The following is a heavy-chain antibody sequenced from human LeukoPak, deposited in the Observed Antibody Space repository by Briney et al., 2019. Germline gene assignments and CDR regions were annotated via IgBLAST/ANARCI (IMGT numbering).Heavy chain of an antibody. D-gene: IGHD3-16*01. Sequence: SETLSLTCIGGSISSYYWSWIRQPPGKGLEWIGYVYSSGSTNYNPSLRSRVTISVDTSKNKFSLKLTSVTAADTAVYYCARGRGGGEPFDYWGQGTLVTVSS. V-gene: IGHV4-59*01. CDR2: VYSSGST. CDR1: GSISSYY. J-gene: IGHJ4*02. CDR3: ARGRGGGEPFDY.